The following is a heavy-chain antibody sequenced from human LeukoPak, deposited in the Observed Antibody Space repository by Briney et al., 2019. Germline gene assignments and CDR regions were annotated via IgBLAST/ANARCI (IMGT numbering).Heavy chain of an antibody. CDR1: GDSVSSKNGA. Sequence: SQTLSLTCVVSGDSVSSKNGAWNWIKQSPSRGLEWLGRTYYRSKWYNDYAESMEGRMTISQDTSKNQYSLHLNSVTPDDTAVYYRARDFGTTGWHTFDYWGQGTLVTVSS. D-gene: IGHD6-19*01. CDR2: TYYRSKWYN. J-gene: IGHJ4*02. V-gene: IGHV6-1*01. CDR3: ARDFGTTGWHTFDY.